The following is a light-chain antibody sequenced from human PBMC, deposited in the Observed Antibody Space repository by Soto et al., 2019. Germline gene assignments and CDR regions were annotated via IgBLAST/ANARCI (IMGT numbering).Light chain of an antibody. CDR2: DAS. Sequence: EIVLTQSPATLSLSPGEKATLSCRASQSASNYLAWYQQKPGQAPRLLIYDASNRATGIPARFSGSGSGTDFTLTISSLDPEDFAVYYCQQRSSWPPITFGQGTRLEIK. CDR1: QSASNY. V-gene: IGKV3-11*01. J-gene: IGKJ5*01. CDR3: QQRSSWPPIT.